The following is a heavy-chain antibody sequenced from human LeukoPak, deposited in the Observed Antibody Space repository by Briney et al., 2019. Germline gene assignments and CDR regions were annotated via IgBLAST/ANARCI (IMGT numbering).Heavy chain of an antibody. CDR3: AREGVRVVDLDY. Sequence: GGSLRLSCAASGFTVSSNYMSWVRQAPGKGLVWVSRINSDGSSTYYADSVKGRFTISRDNAKNTLYLQMNSLRAEDTAVYYCAREGVRVVDLDYWGQGILVTVSS. D-gene: IGHD3-3*01. CDR2: INSDGSST. CDR1: GFTVSSNY. J-gene: IGHJ4*02. V-gene: IGHV3-74*01.